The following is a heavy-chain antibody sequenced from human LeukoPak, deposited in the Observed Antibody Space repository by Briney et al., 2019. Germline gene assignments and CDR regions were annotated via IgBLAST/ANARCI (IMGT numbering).Heavy chain of an antibody. CDR1: GFTFSNYA. J-gene: IGHJ4*02. Sequence: GGSLRLSCGASGFTFSNYAMSWVRQAPGKGLEWVADIKRDGSEKHYVDSVKGRFTISRDDAKNSLYLQMNSLRAEDTAVYYCALNMIGGQIFDFWGQGTLVTVSS. V-gene: IGHV3-7*01. CDR2: IKRDGSEK. D-gene: IGHD3-16*01. CDR3: ALNMIGGQIFDF.